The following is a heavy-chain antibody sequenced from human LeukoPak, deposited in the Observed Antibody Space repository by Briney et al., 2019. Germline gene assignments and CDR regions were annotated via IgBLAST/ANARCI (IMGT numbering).Heavy chain of an antibody. J-gene: IGHJ6*03. Sequence: GGSLRLSCTVSGFTVSSNSMSWVRQAPGKGLEWVSFIYSDNTHYSDSVKGRFTISRDNSKNTLYLQMNSLRAEDTAVYYCARGDNYYYYMDVWGKGTTVTISS. CDR2: IYSDNT. CDR3: ARGDNYYYYMDV. V-gene: IGHV3-53*01. CDR1: GFTVSSNS.